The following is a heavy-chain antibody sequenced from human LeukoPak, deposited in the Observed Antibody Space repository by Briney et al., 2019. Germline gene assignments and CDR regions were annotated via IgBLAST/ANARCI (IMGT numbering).Heavy chain of an antibody. J-gene: IGHJ3*02. Sequence: GGSLRLSCAASGFTFSSYWMSWVRQAPGKGLEWVANIKQDGSEKYYVDSVKGRFTISRDNAKNSLYLQMNSLRAEDTAVYYCARDLFEGITGTLGAFDIWGQGTMVTVSS. CDR2: IKQDGSEK. V-gene: IGHV3-7*01. CDR3: ARDLFEGITGTLGAFDI. D-gene: IGHD1-7*01. CDR1: GFTFSSYW.